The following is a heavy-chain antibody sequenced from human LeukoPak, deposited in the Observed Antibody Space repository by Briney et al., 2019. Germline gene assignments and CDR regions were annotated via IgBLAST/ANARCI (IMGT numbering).Heavy chain of an antibody. V-gene: IGHV4-39*01. Sequence: SETLSLTCTVSGGSIGSSSYYWGWIRQPPEKGLEWIGNIYYSGTTYYNPSLNSRVTISVDTSKNQFSLKLTSVTAADTAVYCCARQGCSGGSCYLDYWGQGTLVSVSS. J-gene: IGHJ4*02. CDR3: ARQGCSGGSCYLDY. CDR1: GGSIGSSSYY. CDR2: IYYSGTT. D-gene: IGHD2-15*01.